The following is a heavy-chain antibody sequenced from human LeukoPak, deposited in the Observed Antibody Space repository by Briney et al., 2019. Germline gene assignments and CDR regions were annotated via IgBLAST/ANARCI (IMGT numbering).Heavy chain of an antibody. CDR3: ARDGGASIDY. J-gene: IGHJ4*02. D-gene: IGHD1-26*01. V-gene: IGHV1-18*01. CDR2: ISAYNGNT. Sequence: XPXXGXXWMGWISAYNGNTNYAQKLQGRVTMTTDTSTSTAYMELRSLRSDDTAVYYCARDGGASIDYWGQGTLVTVSS.